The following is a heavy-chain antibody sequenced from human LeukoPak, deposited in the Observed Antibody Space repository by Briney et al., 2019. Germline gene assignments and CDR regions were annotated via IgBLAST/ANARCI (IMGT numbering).Heavy chain of an antibody. J-gene: IGHJ6*03. CDR3: ARVRGGMAIINVPGYFYYMDV. CDR1: GGSFNGYF. D-gene: IGHD5-24*01. Sequence: SETLSLTCAVSGGSFNGYFWNWIRRPPGKGLEWIGDISHRGSTNYNTSLKSRVTISVDTSKNQFSLRLASVTAADTGVYYCARVRGGMAIINVPGYFYYMDVWDKGTPVTISS. CDR2: ISHRGST. V-gene: IGHV4-34*01.